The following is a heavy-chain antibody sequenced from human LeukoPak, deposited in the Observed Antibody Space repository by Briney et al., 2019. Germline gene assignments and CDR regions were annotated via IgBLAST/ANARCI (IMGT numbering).Heavy chain of an antibody. Sequence: GGSLRPSCAASGFTSRSYWMHWVGQAPGKGRGWVSRINNDGSSITYADSVKGRFTISRDNAKNPLYLQMNSLRAEDTAVYYCARVLTGSWDWFDPWGQGTLVTVSS. CDR2: INNDGSSI. D-gene: IGHD2-8*02. CDR1: GFTSRSYW. J-gene: IGHJ5*02. CDR3: ARVLTGSWDWFDP. V-gene: IGHV3-74*01.